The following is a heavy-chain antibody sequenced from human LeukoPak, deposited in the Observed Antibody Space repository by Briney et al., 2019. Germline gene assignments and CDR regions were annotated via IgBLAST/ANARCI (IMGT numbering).Heavy chain of an antibody. CDR3: ATYRQVLLPFES. Sequence: GGSLRLSCAASGFTFNNYAMNWVRQAPGKGLEWVSSISGSGGRTYYADSVKGRFTISRDNSKNTLYLQMNSLRAEDTAVYYCATYRQVLLPFESWGQGTPVTVSS. J-gene: IGHJ4*02. CDR1: GFTFNNYA. D-gene: IGHD2-8*02. CDR2: ISGSGGRT. V-gene: IGHV3-23*01.